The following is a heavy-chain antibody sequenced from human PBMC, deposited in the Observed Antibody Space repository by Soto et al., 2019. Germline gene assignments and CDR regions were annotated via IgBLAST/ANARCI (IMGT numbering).Heavy chain of an antibody. CDR1: GYSFTSYW. V-gene: IGHV5-51*01. D-gene: IGHD6-19*01. CDR2: IYPGDSDT. CDR3: ARRLISGWNSGYYYMDV. Sequence: GESLKISCKGSGYSFTSYWIGWVRQMPGKGLEWMGIIYPGDSDTRYSPSFQGQVTISADKSISTAYLQWSSLKASDTAMYYCARRLISGWNSGYYYMDVWGQGTTVTVSS. J-gene: IGHJ6*03.